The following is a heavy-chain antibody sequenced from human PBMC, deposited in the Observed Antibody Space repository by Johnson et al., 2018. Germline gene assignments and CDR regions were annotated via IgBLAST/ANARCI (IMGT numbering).Heavy chain of an antibody. D-gene: IGHD3-3*01. J-gene: IGHJ1*01. CDR3: ARDSDYDVWSDYYGYFY. Sequence: VQLVESGGGLVQPGGSLRLSCAASGFSFSSYSMNWVRPAPGKGLEWVSYISRSSSKIYYADSVKGRFTISRDNAKNSMYLQMNSLRDEDSAVYYCARDSDYDVWSDYYGYFYWGQGTLVIVSS. CDR1: GFSFSSYS. CDR2: ISRSSSKI. V-gene: IGHV3-48*02.